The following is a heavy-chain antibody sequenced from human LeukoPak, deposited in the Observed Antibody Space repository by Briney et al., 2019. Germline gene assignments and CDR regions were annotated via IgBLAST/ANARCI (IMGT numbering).Heavy chain of an antibody. D-gene: IGHD3-10*01. CDR2: ISSNGGST. V-gene: IGHV3-64D*06. CDR3: VKDSYGMDV. Sequence: GGSLRLSCSASGLTFSRHAMHWVRQAPGKGLECVSTISSNGGSTYYADSVKGRFTISRDNPKNTLYLQMSSLRAEDTAVHYCVKDSYGMDVWGQGTTVTVSS. CDR1: GLTFSRHA. J-gene: IGHJ6*02.